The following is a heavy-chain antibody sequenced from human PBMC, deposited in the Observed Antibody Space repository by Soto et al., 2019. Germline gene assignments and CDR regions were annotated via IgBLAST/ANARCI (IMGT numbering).Heavy chain of an antibody. CDR2: IYHSGST. CDR1: GGSISGINW. D-gene: IGHD3-10*01. J-gene: IGHJ6*02. V-gene: IGHV4-4*02. CDR3: ARFGGGMDV. Sequence: QVQLQESGPGLVKPSGTLSLTCAVSGGSISGINWWYWVRQPPGKGLEWIGEIYHSGSTNYNPSPKCRPTXXVDKSKNQFSLKLSSVNAADTAVYYCARFGGGMDVWGQGTTVTVSS.